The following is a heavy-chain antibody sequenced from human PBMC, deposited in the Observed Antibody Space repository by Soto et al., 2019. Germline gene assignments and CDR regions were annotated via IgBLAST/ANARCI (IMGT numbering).Heavy chain of an antibody. D-gene: IGHD1-7*01. V-gene: IGHV3-7*03. Sequence: PGGSLRLSCAASGFTFSNYWMNWVRQAPGKGLEWVGNIKEDGGKQGYVDSVRGRFTISRDNAKNSLYLQINSLRAEDTAVYYCARGTRNPGLDNWGQGTLVTVSS. J-gene: IGHJ4*02. CDR3: ARGTRNPGLDN. CDR2: IKEDGGKQ. CDR1: GFTFSNYW.